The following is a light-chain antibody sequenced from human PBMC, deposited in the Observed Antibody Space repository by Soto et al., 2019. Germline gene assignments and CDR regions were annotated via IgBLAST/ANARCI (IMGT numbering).Light chain of an antibody. Sequence: DIKMTQSPSSLSASVWDRVTSTCLTSQSISSYLNWYQQKPGKAPQLLIFAASSLQSGVPSRFSGTGFGTDFTLTISSLQPEDFATYYCQQSYSNTITFGQGTRLEIK. CDR3: QQSYSNTIT. J-gene: IGKJ5*01. CDR1: QSISSY. V-gene: IGKV1-39*01. CDR2: AAS.